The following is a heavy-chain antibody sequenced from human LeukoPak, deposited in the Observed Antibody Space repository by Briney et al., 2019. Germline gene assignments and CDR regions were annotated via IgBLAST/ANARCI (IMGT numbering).Heavy chain of an antibody. CDR2: IYTSGST. Sequence: SQTLSLTCTVSGGSISSGGYDWSWIRQPAGKGLEWIGRIYTSGSTNYNPSLKSRVTISVDTSKNQFSLKLSSVTAADTVVYYCARDGGYSYDLDYYYYMDVWGKGTTVTVSS. CDR1: GGSISSGGYD. V-gene: IGHV4-61*02. CDR3: ARDGGYSYDLDYYYYMDV. J-gene: IGHJ6*03. D-gene: IGHD5-18*01.